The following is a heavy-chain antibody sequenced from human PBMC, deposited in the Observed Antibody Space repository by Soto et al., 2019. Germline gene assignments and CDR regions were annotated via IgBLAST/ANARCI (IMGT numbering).Heavy chain of an antibody. CDR2: ISSRSSYI. CDR3: ARSGYNYGPGTFYY. Sequence: EVQLVESGGGLVKPGESLRLSCAASGFTFSTYSMNWVRQAPGKGMEWVSSISSRSSYIYYADSVKGRFTISRDNATNSLYLQINSLRAEDTAVYYCARSGYNYGPGTFYYWGQGTLVTVSS. D-gene: IGHD5-18*01. J-gene: IGHJ4*02. V-gene: IGHV3-21*01. CDR1: GFTFSTYS.